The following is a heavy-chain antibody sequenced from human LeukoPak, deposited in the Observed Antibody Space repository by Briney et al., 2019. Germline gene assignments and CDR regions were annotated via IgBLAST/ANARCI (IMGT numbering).Heavy chain of an antibody. J-gene: IGHJ6*02. D-gene: IGHD2-2*01. CDR2: INPSGGST. CDR1: GYTFTSYY. CDR3: AKDPYASEDIVVVPAASYYYYGMDV. V-gene: IGHV1-46*01. Sequence: ASVKVSCKASGYTFTSYYMHWVRQAPGQGLEWMGIINPSGGSTSYAQKSQGRVTMTRDTSTSTAYMELSSLRSEDTAVYYCAKDPYASEDIVVVPAASYYYYGMDVWGQGTTVTVSS.